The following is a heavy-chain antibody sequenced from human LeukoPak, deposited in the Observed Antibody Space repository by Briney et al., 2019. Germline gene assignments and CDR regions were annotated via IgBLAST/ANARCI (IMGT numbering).Heavy chain of an antibody. Sequence: SETLSLTCTVSGGSISSGSYYWSWIRQPAGKGLEWIGRIYTSGSTNYNPSLKSRVTISVDTSKNQFSLKLSSVTAADTAVYYCARASHYDFSSGYFDLWGRGTLVTVSS. CDR1: GGSISSGSYY. V-gene: IGHV4-61*02. D-gene: IGHD3-3*01. CDR2: IYTSGST. CDR3: ARASHYDFSSGYFDL. J-gene: IGHJ2*01.